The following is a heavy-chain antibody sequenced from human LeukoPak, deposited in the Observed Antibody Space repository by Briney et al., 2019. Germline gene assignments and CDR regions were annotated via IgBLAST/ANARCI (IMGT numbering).Heavy chain of an antibody. J-gene: IGHJ4*02. CDR2: IKQDGSEK. V-gene: IGHV3-7*01. Sequence: GGSLRLSCAASGFTFSSYWMSWVRQAPGKGLEWVANIKQDGSEKYYVDSVKGRFTISRDNAKNSLYLQMNSLSAEDPAVYYCASFGYCSGGSCYSTFDYWGQGTLVTVSS. D-gene: IGHD2-15*01. CDR1: GFTFSSYW. CDR3: ASFGYCSGGSCYSTFDY.